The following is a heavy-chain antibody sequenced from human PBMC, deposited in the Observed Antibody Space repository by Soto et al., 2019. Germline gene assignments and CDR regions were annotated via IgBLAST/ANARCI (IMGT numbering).Heavy chain of an antibody. CDR2: ISAYNGNT. D-gene: IGHD1-26*01. Sequence: GASVKVSCKASGYTFTSYGISWVRQAPGQGLEWMGWISAYNGNTNYAQKLQGRVTMTTDTSTSTAYMELRSLRSDDTAVYYCAREGVGDTFYYYYYGMDVWGQGTTVTVS. CDR1: GYTFTSYG. V-gene: IGHV1-18*01. CDR3: AREGVGDTFYYYYYGMDV. J-gene: IGHJ6*02.